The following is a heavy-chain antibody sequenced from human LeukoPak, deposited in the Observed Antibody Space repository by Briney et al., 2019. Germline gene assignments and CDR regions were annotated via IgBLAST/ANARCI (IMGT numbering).Heavy chain of an antibody. CDR1: GGSVSDYY. CDR2: IYYTGT. CDR3: AKTYYYDSSGYYDN. D-gene: IGHD3-22*01. V-gene: IGHV4-59*02. J-gene: IGHJ4*02. Sequence: SETLSLTCTVSGGSVSDYYWSWIRQSPGKGLEWIGYIYYTGTSYNPSLKSRVTISADTSKNQFSLKLSSVTAADTAVYYCAKTYYYDSSGYYDNWGQGTLVTVSS.